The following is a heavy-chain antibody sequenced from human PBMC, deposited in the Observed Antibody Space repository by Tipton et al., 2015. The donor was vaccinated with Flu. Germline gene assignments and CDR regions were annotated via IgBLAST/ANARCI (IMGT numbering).Heavy chain of an antibody. CDR1: GYTFTSNY. CDR2: INPNGGGR. J-gene: IGHJ3*02. V-gene: IGHV1-46*01. D-gene: IGHD6-25*01. CDR3: ARGAAGGGRSPFGT. Sequence: QLVQSGAEVKKPGASVKVSCKASGYTFTSNYLNWVRQAPGQGLEWMGMINPNGGGRSYAQKFQGRVTMTSDTSTSTVYLELSSLMSDDTAVYYCARGAAGGGRSPFGTWDQGTMVTASS.